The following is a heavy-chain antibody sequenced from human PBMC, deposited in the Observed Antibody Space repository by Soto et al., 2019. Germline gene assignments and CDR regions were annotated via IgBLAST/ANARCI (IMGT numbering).Heavy chain of an antibody. D-gene: IGHD6-19*01. V-gene: IGHV4-39*01. CDR2: IYYSGST. Sequence: SETLSLTCTVSGGSISSSSYYWGWIRQPPGKGLEWIGSIYYSGSTYYNPSLKSRVTISVDTSKNQFSLKLSSVTAADTAVYYCAGQRIAVAGYYYYYGMDVWGQGTTVTVS. J-gene: IGHJ6*02. CDR1: GGSISSSSYY. CDR3: AGQRIAVAGYYYYYGMDV.